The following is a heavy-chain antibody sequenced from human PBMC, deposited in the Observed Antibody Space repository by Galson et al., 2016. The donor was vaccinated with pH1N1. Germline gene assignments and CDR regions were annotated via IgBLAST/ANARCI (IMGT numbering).Heavy chain of an antibody. D-gene: IGHD5-18*01. J-gene: IGHJ4*02. CDR3: VRGYGPTPAENY. CDR2: ISWNSGSI. Sequence: SLRLSCAASGFTFDDYAMHWVRQVPGKGLEWVSGISWNSGSIGYADSVKGRFTISRDNAKNTVYVQMNSLRAEDTAVYYCVRGYGPTPAENYWGQGTLVTVSS. V-gene: IGHV3-9*01. CDR1: GFTFDDYA.